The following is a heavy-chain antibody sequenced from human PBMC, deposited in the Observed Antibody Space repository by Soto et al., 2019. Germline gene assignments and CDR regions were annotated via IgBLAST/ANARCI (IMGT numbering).Heavy chain of an antibody. D-gene: IGHD2-2*01. CDR1: GFTFSSYG. Sequence: GGSLRLSCAASGFTFSSYGMHWVRQAPGKGLEWVAVISYDGSNKYYADSVKGRFTISRDNSKNTLYLQMNSLRAEDTAVYYCAKDFESRDGYFFDYWGQGTLVTVSS. V-gene: IGHV3-30*18. CDR2: ISYDGSNK. J-gene: IGHJ4*02. CDR3: AKDFESRDGYFFDY.